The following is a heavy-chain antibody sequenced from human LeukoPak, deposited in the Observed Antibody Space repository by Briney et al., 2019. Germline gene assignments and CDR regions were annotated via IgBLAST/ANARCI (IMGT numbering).Heavy chain of an antibody. CDR3: AREYWHGGFDY. J-gene: IGHJ4*02. V-gene: IGHV1-2*04. CDR1: GYTFTGYY. CDR2: INPNSGGT. Sequence: PGASVKVSCKASGYTFTGYYMHWVRRAPGQGLEWMGWINPNSGGTNYARKFQGWVTMTRDTSISTAYMELSRLRSDDTAVYYCAREYWHGGFDYWGQGTLVTVSS. D-gene: IGHD1-1*01.